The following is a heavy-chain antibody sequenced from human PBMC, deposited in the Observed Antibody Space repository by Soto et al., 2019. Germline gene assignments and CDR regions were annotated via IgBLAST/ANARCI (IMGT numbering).Heavy chain of an antibody. J-gene: IGHJ2*01. V-gene: IGHV2-5*02. CDR1: GFSLSTSGVG. CDR3: AHRSGSARRRYFDL. D-gene: IGHD1-26*01. Sequence: QITLKESGPTLVKPTQTLTLTCTFSGFSLSTSGVGVGWIRQPPGKALEWLALIYWDDDKRYSPSLKSRLTITKDTSKNQVVLTMTNMDPVDTATYYCAHRSGSARRRYFDLWGRGTLVTVSS. CDR2: IYWDDDK.